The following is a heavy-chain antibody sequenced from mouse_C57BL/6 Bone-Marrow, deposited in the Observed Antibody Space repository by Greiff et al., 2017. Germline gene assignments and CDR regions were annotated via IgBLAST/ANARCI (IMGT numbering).Heavy chain of an antibody. CDR3: ARGEYYFDY. CDR1: GYTFTSYW. V-gene: IGHV1-50*01. Sequence: QVQLQQPGAELVKPGASVKLSCKASGYTFTSYWMQWVKQRPGQGLEWIGEIDPSDSYTNYNQKFKGKAKLTVDTSSSTAYMQLSSLTSEDSAVYYCARGEYYFDYWGQGTTLTGSS. J-gene: IGHJ2*01. CDR2: IDPSDSYT.